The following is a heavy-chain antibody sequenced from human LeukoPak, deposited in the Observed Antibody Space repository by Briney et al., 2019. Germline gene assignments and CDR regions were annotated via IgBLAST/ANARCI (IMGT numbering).Heavy chain of an antibody. Sequence: GSPTLPPLPSRFTFSGYWMHWVRQLPGKGLLLFSLITSGGRGTSHADSVKGRFTICSDNAKNTLYLQMNSLRAEDTAVYYGRIDAQLDYYYYGMDVWGQGTTVTVSS. D-gene: IGHD6-13*01. CDR1: RFTFSGYW. CDR3: RIDAQLDYYYYGMDV. J-gene: IGHJ6*02. V-gene: IGHV3-74*01. CDR2: ITSGGRGT.